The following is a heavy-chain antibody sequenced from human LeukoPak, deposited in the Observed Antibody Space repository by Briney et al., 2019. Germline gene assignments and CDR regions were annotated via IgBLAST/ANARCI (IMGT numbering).Heavy chain of an antibody. CDR2: IKSDGST. D-gene: IGHD3-22*01. CDR3: ARAPSEIGGYYPEYFRH. Sequence: GGSLRLSCAASGFTFSSYWMHWVRQAPGKGLVWVSRIKSDGSTNYADSVKGRFPTSRDNAKNTVSLQMNSLRAEDTGVYYCARAPSEIGGYYPEYFRHWGQGTLVTVSS. V-gene: IGHV3-74*01. CDR1: GFTFSSYW. J-gene: IGHJ1*01.